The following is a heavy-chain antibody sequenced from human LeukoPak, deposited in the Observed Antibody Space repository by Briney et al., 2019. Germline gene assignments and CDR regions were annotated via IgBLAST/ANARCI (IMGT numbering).Heavy chain of an antibody. CDR3: ARENSSSWYNWFDP. D-gene: IGHD6-13*01. V-gene: IGHV4-31*02. CDR1: GFTFSNAY. CDR2: IYYSGST. J-gene: IGHJ5*02. Sequence: LRLSCAASGFTFSNAYMNWIRQHPGKGLEWIGYIYYSGSTYYNPSLKSRVTISVDTSKNQFSLKLSSVTAADTAVYYCARENSSSWYNWFDPWGQGTLVTVSS.